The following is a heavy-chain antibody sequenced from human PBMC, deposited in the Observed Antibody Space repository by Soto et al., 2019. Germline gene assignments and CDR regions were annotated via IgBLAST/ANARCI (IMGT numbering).Heavy chain of an antibody. CDR3: AQGMELLWFGEHVTFDY. D-gene: IGHD3-10*01. J-gene: IGHJ4*02. Sequence: QITLKESGPTLVKPTQTLALTCTFSGFSLSTSGVGVGWIRQPPGKALEWLALIYWNDDKRYSPSLKSRLTITKDTSKNQVVLTMTNIDPVDTATYYCAQGMELLWFGEHVTFDYWGQGTLVTVSS. CDR1: GFSLSTSGVG. V-gene: IGHV2-5*01. CDR2: IYWNDDK.